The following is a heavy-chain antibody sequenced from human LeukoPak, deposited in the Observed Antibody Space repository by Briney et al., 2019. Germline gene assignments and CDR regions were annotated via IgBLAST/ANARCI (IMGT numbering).Heavy chain of an antibody. CDR3: ARGRTFFTMVRGVIITPNWFDP. CDR2: IYHSGST. Sequence: SQTLSLTCAVSGGSISIGGYSWSWIRQPPGKGLEWIGYIYHSGSTYYNPSLKSRVTISVDTSKNQFSLKLSSVTAADTAVYYCARGRTFFTMVRGVIITPNWFDPWGQGTLVTVSS. D-gene: IGHD3-10*01. V-gene: IGHV4-30-2*01. CDR1: GGSISIGGYS. J-gene: IGHJ5*02.